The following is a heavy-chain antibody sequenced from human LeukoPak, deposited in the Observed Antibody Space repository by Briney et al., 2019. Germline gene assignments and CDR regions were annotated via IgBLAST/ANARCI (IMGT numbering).Heavy chain of an antibody. CDR1: GYSISSGYY. V-gene: IGHV4-38-2*02. CDR3: ARRGSYYYYMDV. J-gene: IGHJ6*03. Sequence: SETLSLTCTVSGYSISSGYYWGWIRQPPGKGLEWIGSTYHSGSTHYNPSLKTRVTISVDTSKNQFSLKLSSVTAADTAVYYCARRGSYYYYMDVWGKGTTVTVSS. CDR2: TYHSGST. D-gene: IGHD1-26*01.